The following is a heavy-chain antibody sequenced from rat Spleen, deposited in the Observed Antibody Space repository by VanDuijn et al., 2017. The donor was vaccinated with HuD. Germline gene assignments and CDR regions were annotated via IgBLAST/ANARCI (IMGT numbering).Heavy chain of an antibody. CDR1: GLSFSNYD. CDR2: ITNTGSSV. V-gene: IGHV5-25*01. D-gene: IGHD1-12*02. CDR3: ATDGYYDGTYYAVYVMDA. J-gene: IGHJ4*01. Sequence: EVQLVESGGGLVQPGRSMKLSCAASGLSFSNYDMAWVRQAPGKGLEWVASITNTGSSVYYPDSVKGRFTISRDNAKSTLYLQMDSLRSEDSATYYCATDGYYDGTYYAVYVMDARSQGASVTVSS.